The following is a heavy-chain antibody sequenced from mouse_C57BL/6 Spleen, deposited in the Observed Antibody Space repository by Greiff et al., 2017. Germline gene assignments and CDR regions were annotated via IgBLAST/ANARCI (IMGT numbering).Heavy chain of an antibody. CDR3: ARRVQYGYDGYAMDD. CDR2: IRNKANGYTT. J-gene: IGHJ4*01. Sequence: EVQRVESGGGLVQPGGSLSLSCAASGFTFTDYYMSWVRQPPGKALEWLGFIRNKANGYTTEYSASVKGRFTISRDNSQSILYLKMNALRAEDSATYYWARRVQYGYDGYAMDDWGQGTSVTVSS. D-gene: IGHD2-2*01. V-gene: IGHV7-3*01. CDR1: GFTFTDYY.